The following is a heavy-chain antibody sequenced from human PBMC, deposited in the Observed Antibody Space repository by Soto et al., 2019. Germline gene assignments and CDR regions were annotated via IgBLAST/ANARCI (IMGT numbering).Heavy chain of an antibody. J-gene: IGHJ4*02. Sequence: PSETLSLTCTVSGGSISSGGYYWSWIRQHPGKGLEWIGYIYYSGSTYHNPSLKGRVSISVDTSQNQFSLKLSSVTAADTAVYYCARALGGYCSGGSCYGYYFDYWGQGXLVTVSS. CDR3: ARALGGYCSGGSCYGYYFDY. CDR2: IYYSGST. D-gene: IGHD2-15*01. V-gene: IGHV4-31*03. CDR1: GGSISSGGYY.